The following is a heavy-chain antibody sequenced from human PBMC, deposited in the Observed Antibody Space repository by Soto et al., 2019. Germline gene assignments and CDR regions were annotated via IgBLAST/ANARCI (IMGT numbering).Heavy chain of an antibody. J-gene: IGHJ4*01. V-gene: IGHV3-15*07. Sequence: GGSLRLSCAASGFIFSNAWINWVRQAPGKGLEWVGRIESKVDGGTSDFAAPVKDRFAISRDDSKNIVYLEMNGLKTEDTAMYYCTTDSYMTTVIVRFDYWGHGTQVTVSS. CDR3: TTDSYMTTVIVRFDY. CDR1: GFIFSNAW. D-gene: IGHD3-16*01. CDR2: IESKVDGGTS.